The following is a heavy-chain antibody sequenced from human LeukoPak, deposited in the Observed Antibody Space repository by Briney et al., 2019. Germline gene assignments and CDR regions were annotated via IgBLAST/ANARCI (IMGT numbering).Heavy chain of an antibody. D-gene: IGHD3-9*01. CDR3: AREYYDILTGYSPDAFDI. J-gene: IGHJ3*02. Sequence: GGSLRLSCAASGLTFSESGMHWVRQAPGKGLEWVAAIAYDGIYKYYADSVKGRFTISRDNSKSMLYLQMDSLRAEDAAVYYCAREYYDILTGYSPDAFDIWGQGTMVTVSS. V-gene: IGHV3-30-3*01. CDR1: GLTFSESG. CDR2: IAYDGIYK.